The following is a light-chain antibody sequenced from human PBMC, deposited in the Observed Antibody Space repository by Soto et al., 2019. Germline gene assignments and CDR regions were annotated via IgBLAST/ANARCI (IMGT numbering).Light chain of an antibody. CDR1: QGISSY. CDR3: QQLNSYVFT. V-gene: IGKV1-9*01. Sequence: IQLTQSPSSLSASVGDRVTITCRASQGISSYLAWYQQKPGEAPKLLIYAASTLQSGVPSRFSGRGSGTDFNLTISSLQPEDFATYYCQQLNSYVFTFGPGTKVDIK. CDR2: AAS. J-gene: IGKJ3*01.